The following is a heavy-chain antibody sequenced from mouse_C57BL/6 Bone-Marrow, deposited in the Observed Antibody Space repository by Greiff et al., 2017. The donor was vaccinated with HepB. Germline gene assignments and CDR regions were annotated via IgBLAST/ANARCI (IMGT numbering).Heavy chain of an antibody. CDR2: ISSGSSTI. V-gene: IGHV5-17*01. D-gene: IGHD4-1*01. J-gene: IGHJ2*01. Sequence: EVKLVESGGGLVKPGGSLKLSCAASGFTFSDYGMHWVRQAPEKGLEWVAYISSGSSTIYYADTVKGRFTISRDNAKNTLFLQMTSLRSEDTAMYYCARRLTGRDFDYWGQGTTLTVSS. CDR1: GFTFSDYG. CDR3: ARRLTGRDFDY.